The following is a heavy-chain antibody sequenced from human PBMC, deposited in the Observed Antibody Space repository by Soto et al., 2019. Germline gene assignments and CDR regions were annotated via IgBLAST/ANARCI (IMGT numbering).Heavy chain of an antibody. Sequence: QVQLVQSGAEVKKPGSSVKVSCKASGGTFSSYAISWVRQAPGQGLEWMGGIIPIFGTANYAQKFQGRVAVTAADSTSTAYMELSSLRSEDTAVYYCARGGSSYVWGSYRPNYFDYWGQGTLVTVSS. CDR2: IIPIFGTA. CDR3: ARGGSSYVWGSYRPNYFDY. D-gene: IGHD3-16*02. V-gene: IGHV1-69*12. CDR1: GGTFSSYA. J-gene: IGHJ4*02.